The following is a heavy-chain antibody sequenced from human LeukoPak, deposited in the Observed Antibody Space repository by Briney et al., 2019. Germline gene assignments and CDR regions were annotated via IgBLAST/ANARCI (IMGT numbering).Heavy chain of an antibody. CDR1: GFTFTNYR. CDR2: INSDGSST. D-gene: IGHD6-13*01. CDR3: AREGVWRQQLVDYYYGMDV. J-gene: IGHJ6*02. Sequence: GGSLRLSCAASGFTFTNYRMHWVRQAPGKGLVWVSRINSDGSSTSYADSVKGRFTISRDNAKNTLYLQMNSLRAEDTAVYYCAREGVWRQQLVDYYYGMDVWGQGTTVTVSS. V-gene: IGHV3-74*01.